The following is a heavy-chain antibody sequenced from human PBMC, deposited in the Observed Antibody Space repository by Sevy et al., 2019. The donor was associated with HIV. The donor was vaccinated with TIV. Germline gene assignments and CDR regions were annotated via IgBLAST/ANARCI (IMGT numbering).Heavy chain of an antibody. CDR2: INSDGSST. Sequence: GGSLRLSCAASGFTFISYWMHWVRQAPGKGLVWVSRINSDGSSTSYADSVKGRFTISRDNTKNTLYLQMNSLRAEDTAVYYCARDAGYGDYVWDYWGQGTLVTVSS. J-gene: IGHJ4*02. D-gene: IGHD4-17*01. CDR1: GFTFISYW. V-gene: IGHV3-74*01. CDR3: ARDAGYGDYVWDY.